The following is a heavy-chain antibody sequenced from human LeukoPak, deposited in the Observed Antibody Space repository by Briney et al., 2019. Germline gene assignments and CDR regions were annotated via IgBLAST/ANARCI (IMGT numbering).Heavy chain of an antibody. D-gene: IGHD2-21*01. V-gene: IGHV3-30*18. Sequence: PGGSLRLSCAASGFTFSSYGVHWVRQAPGKGLEWVAVISYDGSYNYYEDSVKGRFTISRDNYKNTLYLQMNSLRAEDTAVYYCAKDLRQSFVGTFDIWGQGTMVTVSS. CDR2: ISYDGSYN. J-gene: IGHJ3*02. CDR3: AKDLRQSFVGTFDI. CDR1: GFTFSSYG.